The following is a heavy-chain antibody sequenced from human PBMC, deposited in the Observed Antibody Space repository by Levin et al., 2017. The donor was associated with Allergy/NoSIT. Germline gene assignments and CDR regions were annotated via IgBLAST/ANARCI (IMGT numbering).Heavy chain of an antibody. D-gene: IGHD3-10*01. Sequence: PSETLSLTCAVSGGSISSSNWWSWVRQPPGKGLEWIGEIYHSGSTNYNPSLKSRVTISVDKSKNQFSLKLSSVTAADTAVYYCATLMVRGVITGFDPWGQGTLVTVSS. V-gene: IGHV4-4*02. CDR1: GGSISSSNW. J-gene: IGHJ5*02. CDR3: ATLMVRGVITGFDP. CDR2: IYHSGST.